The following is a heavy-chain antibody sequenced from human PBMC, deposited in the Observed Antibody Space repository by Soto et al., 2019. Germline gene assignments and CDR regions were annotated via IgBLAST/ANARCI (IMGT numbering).Heavy chain of an antibody. V-gene: IGHV4-34*01. D-gene: IGHD4-17*01. Sequence: SETLSLTCAVYGGYFSGYYLSWIRQPPGKGLEWIGEINHSGSTNYNPSLKSRVTVSVDTSKNQFSLKLTSVTAADTAVYYCARLHDYDLFYFDFWGQGTLVTVSS. CDR2: INHSGST. J-gene: IGHJ4*02. CDR1: GGYFSGYY. CDR3: ARLHDYDLFYFDF.